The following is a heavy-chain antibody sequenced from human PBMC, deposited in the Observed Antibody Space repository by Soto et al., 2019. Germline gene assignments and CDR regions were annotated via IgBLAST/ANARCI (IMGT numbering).Heavy chain of an antibody. J-gene: IGHJ6*02. V-gene: IGHV3-48*02. D-gene: IGHD3-3*01. CDR3: SRAPHYDFWSGKAYYYYYGMDV. Sequence: GGSLRLSCAASGFTFSSYSMNWVRQAPGKGLEWVSSISSSSSTIYYADSVKGRFTISRDNAKNSLYLQMNSLRDEDTAVYYCSRAPHYDFWSGKAYYYYYGMDVWGQGTTVTVSS. CDR1: GFTFSSYS. CDR2: ISSSSSTI.